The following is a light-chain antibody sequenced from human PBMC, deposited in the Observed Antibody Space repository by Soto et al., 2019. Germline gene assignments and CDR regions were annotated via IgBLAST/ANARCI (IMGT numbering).Light chain of an antibody. V-gene: IGLV1-47*01. CDR2: RNS. CDR3: AAWDDSLGSRAV. J-gene: IGLJ7*01. Sequence: QSVLTQPPSASGNPGQTVTISCSGSSSNIGINYVYWYQQLPGTAPKLLIYRNSQRPSGIPDRFSGSKSGTSASLAISGLRSEDEADYYCAAWDDSLGSRAVFGGGTQLTVL. CDR1: SSNIGINY.